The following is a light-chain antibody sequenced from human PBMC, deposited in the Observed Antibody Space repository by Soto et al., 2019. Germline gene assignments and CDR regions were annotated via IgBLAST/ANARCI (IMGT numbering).Light chain of an antibody. V-gene: IGKV3-11*01. Sequence: EIVLTQSPATLSLSPGERATLSCRASQSVSSYLAWYQQKPGQAPRLLIYDASNRATGIPARFSGSGSGTDFTLTISSLEPEDFAVYYCQQSSNRPTFGQGTKVDIK. J-gene: IGKJ1*01. CDR2: DAS. CDR3: QQSSNRPT. CDR1: QSVSSY.